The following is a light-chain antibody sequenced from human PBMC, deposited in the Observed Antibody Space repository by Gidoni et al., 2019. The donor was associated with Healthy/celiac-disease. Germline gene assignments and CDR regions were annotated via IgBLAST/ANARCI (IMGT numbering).Light chain of an antibody. CDR3: CSYAGSSTLDVV. CDR2: EGS. Sequence: QSALTQPASVSGSPGQPITISCTGTSSDVGSYNLVSWYQQHPGKAPKLMIYEGSKRPSGVSNRFSGSKSGNTASLTISGLQAEDEADYYCCSYAGSSTLDVVFGGGTKLTVL. J-gene: IGLJ2*01. CDR1: SSDVGSYNL. V-gene: IGLV2-23*01.